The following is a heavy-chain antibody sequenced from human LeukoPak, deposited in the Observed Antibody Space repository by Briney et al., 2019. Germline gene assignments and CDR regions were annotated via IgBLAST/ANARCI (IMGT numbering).Heavy chain of an antibody. CDR3: ARAPYYSSSWYDY. Sequence: ASVKVSCKASGYTFTGYYMHWVRQAPGQGLEWMGWINPNSGGTNYAQKFQGWVTMTRDTSISTAYMELSRLRSDDTAVYHCARAPYYSSSWYDYWGQGTLVTVSS. J-gene: IGHJ4*02. D-gene: IGHD6-13*01. CDR1: GYTFTGYY. CDR2: INPNSGGT. V-gene: IGHV1-2*04.